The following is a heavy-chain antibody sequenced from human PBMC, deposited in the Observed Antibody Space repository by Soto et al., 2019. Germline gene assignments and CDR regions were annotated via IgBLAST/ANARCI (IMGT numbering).Heavy chain of an antibody. V-gene: IGHV4-39*01. Sequence: QLQLQESGPGLVKPSETLSLTCTVSGGSISSSSYYWGWIRQPPGKGLEWIGSISYSGSTYYNPSLKSRVTLPVDTSKNQFSLKLSSVTAADTAVYYCARQDSYGLYYFDYWGQGTLVTVSS. J-gene: IGHJ4*02. CDR2: ISYSGST. CDR3: ARQDSYGLYYFDY. CDR1: GGSISSSSYY. D-gene: IGHD5-18*01.